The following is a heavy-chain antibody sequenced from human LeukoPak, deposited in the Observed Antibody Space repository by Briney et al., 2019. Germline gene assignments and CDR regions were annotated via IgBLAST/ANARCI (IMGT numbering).Heavy chain of an antibody. D-gene: IGHD3-9*01. Sequence: GGSLRLSCAASGFTFSSYWMSWVRQAPGKGLEWVGYIKQDESEKYYVDFVKGRFTISRDNAKDSLYLQMKSLRAEDTAVYFCARESRRYFDWPRSDYWGQGTLVTVPS. CDR1: GFTFSSYW. CDR3: ARESRRYFDWPRSDY. V-gene: IGHV3-7*01. J-gene: IGHJ4*02. CDR2: IKQDESEK.